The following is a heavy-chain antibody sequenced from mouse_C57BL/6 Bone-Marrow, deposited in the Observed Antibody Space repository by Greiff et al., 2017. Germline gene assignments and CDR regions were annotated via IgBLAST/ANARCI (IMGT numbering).Heavy chain of an antibody. Sequence: EVQGVESGGGLVQPKGSLKLSCAASGFSFNTYAMNWVRQAPGKGLEWVARIRSKSNNYATYYADSVKDRFTISRDDSESMLYLQMNNLKTEDTAMYYCVGHHPYYYGSSGWYFDVWGTGTTVTVSS. J-gene: IGHJ1*03. CDR3: VGHHPYYYGSSGWYFDV. D-gene: IGHD1-1*01. CDR1: GFSFNTYA. CDR2: IRSKSNNYAT. V-gene: IGHV10-1*01.